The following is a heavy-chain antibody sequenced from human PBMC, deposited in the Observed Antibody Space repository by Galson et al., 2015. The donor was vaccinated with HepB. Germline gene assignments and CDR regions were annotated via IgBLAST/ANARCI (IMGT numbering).Heavy chain of an antibody. Sequence: ETLSLTCTVFAGSTTTNYWSWIRQSPGKGLEWIGYIYYSRSTKYNPSLKSRVTISVDTSKNQFSLNLNSVTDTDTAMYYCARSLHRGASAYCTGGSCYGGAFDTWGRGTMVTVSS. CDR3: ARSLHRGASAYCTGGSCYGGAFDT. CDR2: IYYSRST. CDR1: AGSTTTNY. D-gene: IGHD2-15*01. V-gene: IGHV4-59*01. J-gene: IGHJ3*02.